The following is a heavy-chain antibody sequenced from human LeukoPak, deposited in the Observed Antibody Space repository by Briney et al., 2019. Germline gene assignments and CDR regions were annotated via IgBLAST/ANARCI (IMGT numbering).Heavy chain of an antibody. Sequence: ASVKVSCKASGGSFRNYAINWVRQATGQGLEWMGWMNPNSSNTGYAQKFQGRVTITRNTSISTAYMELSSLRSEDTAVYYCARGQLLSSSGALDYWGQGTLVTVSS. CDR2: MNPNSSNT. J-gene: IGHJ4*02. CDR1: GGSFRNYA. V-gene: IGHV1-8*01. CDR3: ARGQLLSSSGALDY. D-gene: IGHD6-13*01.